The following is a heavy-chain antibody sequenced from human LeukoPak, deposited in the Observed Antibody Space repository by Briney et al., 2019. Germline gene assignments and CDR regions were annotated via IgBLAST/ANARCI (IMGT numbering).Heavy chain of an antibody. J-gene: IGHJ4*02. Sequence: GGSLRLSCAASGFTLSSYWMSWVRQAPGKGLEWVANIKEDGSEKYYVDSVKGRFTISRDDAKNSMYLQMNSLRAEDTAVYYCARWEIRGTAHQLDYWGQGTLVTVSS. CDR1: GFTLSSYW. CDR2: IKEDGSEK. CDR3: ARWEIRGTAHQLDY. V-gene: IGHV3-7*01. D-gene: IGHD1-7*01.